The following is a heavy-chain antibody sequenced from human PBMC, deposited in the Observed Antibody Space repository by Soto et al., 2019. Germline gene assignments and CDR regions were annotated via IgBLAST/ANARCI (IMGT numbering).Heavy chain of an antibody. CDR2: IIPIFGTA. Sequence: SVKVSCKASGGTFSSYAISWVRQAPGQGLEWMGGIIPIFGTANYAQKFQGRVTITADESMSTAYMELSSLRSEDTAVYYCARDIGGSSGGYYYYGMDVWGQGTTVTVSS. CDR1: GGTFSSYA. J-gene: IGHJ6*02. D-gene: IGHD1-26*01. CDR3: ARDIGGSSGGYYYYGMDV. V-gene: IGHV1-69*13.